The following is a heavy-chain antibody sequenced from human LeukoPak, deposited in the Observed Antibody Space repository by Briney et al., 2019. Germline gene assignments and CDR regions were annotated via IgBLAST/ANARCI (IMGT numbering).Heavy chain of an antibody. CDR3: ARDSGSYSAYYYYMDV. CDR1: GASISSNW. CDR2: IHHSGSA. D-gene: IGHD1-26*01. J-gene: IGHJ6*03. V-gene: IGHV4-4*02. Sequence: SETLSLTCAVSGASISSNWWNWVRQPPGKGLEWIGEIHHSGSANYNPSLKSRVTMSVDTSKNQFSLKLSSVTAADTAVYYCARDSGSYSAYYYYMDVWGKGTTVTVSS.